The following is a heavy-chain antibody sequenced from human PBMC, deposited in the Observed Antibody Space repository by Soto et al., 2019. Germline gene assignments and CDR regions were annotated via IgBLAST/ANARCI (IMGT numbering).Heavy chain of an antibody. V-gene: IGHV3-20*01. CDR2: INWNGNSR. J-gene: IGHJ5*02. CDR3: AISGKGLAVPYNFFDP. D-gene: IGHD6-19*01. Sequence: EVQLVESGGGVIRPGESLRLSCVASGYTFDDYGMSWVRQVPGKGLEWVSGINWNGNSRGYADSVKGRFTISRDNAKKXVYLQMNSLRAEDTAVYHCAISGKGLAVPYNFFDPWGQGTLVTVSS. CDR1: GYTFDDYG.